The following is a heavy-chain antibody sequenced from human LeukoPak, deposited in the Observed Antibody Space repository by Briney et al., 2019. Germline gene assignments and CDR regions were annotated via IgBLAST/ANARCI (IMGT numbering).Heavy chain of an antibody. CDR2: ISSSSSYI. Sequence: TGGSLRLSCAASGFTFSSYSINWVRQAPGQGLEWVSSISSSSSYIYYADSVKGRFSISRDNAKNSLYLQMNSLRAEDTAVYYCARDLYPSVLRNSGWYYFDYWGQGTLVTVSS. J-gene: IGHJ4*02. CDR3: ARDLYPSVLRNSGWYYFDY. CDR1: GFTFSSYS. V-gene: IGHV3-21*01. D-gene: IGHD6-19*01.